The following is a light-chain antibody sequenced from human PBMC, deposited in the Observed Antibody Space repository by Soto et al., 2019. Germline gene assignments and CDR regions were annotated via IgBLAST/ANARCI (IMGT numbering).Light chain of an antibody. V-gene: IGLV2-23*02. CDR2: EVS. Sequence: QLVLTQPASVSGSPGQSITISCTGTSSDVGSYNLVSWYQQHPGKAPKLMIYEVSKRPSGVSNLFSGSKSGNTASLTISGLQAEDEADYYCCSYAGSSTVLFGGGTKLTVL. CDR1: SSDVGSYNL. J-gene: IGLJ2*01. CDR3: CSYAGSSTVL.